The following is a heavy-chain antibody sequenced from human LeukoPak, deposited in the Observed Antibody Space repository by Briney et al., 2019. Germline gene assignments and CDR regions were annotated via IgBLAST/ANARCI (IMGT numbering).Heavy chain of an antibody. Sequence: SVKVSCKASGGTFSSYAISWVRQAPGQGLEWMGGIIPIFGTANYAQNFQGSVTITTDESTSTAYMELSSLRSEDTAVYYCARGVYSSSWYRFDYWGQGALVTVSS. CDR1: GGTFSSYA. CDR3: ARGVYSSSWYRFDY. V-gene: IGHV1-69*05. J-gene: IGHJ4*02. D-gene: IGHD6-13*01. CDR2: IIPIFGTA.